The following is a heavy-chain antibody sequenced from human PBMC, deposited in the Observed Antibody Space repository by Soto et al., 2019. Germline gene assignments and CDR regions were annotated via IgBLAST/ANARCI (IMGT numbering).Heavy chain of an antibody. J-gene: IGHJ6*01. Sequence: VRQVPGQGLEWIGIINPSGSSTRYVQKFQGRVTMNRDTWTSTVYMELRSLRSEDTVVYYCARSHFFFFQAEDG. V-gene: IGHV1-46*01. CDR2: INPSGSST. D-gene: IGHD3-3*02. CDR3: ARSHFFFFQAEDG.